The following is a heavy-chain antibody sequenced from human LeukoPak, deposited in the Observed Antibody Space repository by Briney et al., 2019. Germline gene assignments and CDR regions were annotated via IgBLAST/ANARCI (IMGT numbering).Heavy chain of an antibody. V-gene: IGHV1-8*01. J-gene: IGHJ4*02. Sequence: ASVKVSCKASGYTFTSYDINWVRQATGQGLEWMGWMNPNSGNTGYAQKFQGRVTMTRNTSISTAYMELSSLRSEDTAVYYCARGGRVRFYDILTGYYTPADYWGQGTLVAVSS. CDR3: ARGGRVRFYDILTGYYTPADY. CDR1: GYTFTSYD. D-gene: IGHD3-9*01. CDR2: MNPNSGNT.